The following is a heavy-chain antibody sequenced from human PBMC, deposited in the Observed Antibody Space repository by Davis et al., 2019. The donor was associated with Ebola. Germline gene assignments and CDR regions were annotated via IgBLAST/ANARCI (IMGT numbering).Heavy chain of an antibody. J-gene: IGHJ6*02. CDR3: AREAYYYHGMDV. Sequence: GESLKISCAASGFTVTTTYMSWVRQAPGKGLEWVSVIYAVGKTFYADSVKGRFTISRDNSKNTVDLQMNSLRAEDTAVYYCAREAYYYHGMDVWGQGTTVTV. CDR1: GFTVTTTY. V-gene: IGHV3-53*05. CDR2: IYAVGKT.